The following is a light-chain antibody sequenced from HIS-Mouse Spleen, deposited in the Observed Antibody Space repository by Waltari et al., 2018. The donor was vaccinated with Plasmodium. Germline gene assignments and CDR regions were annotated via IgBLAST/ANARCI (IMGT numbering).Light chain of an antibody. CDR1: QGITSA. J-gene: IGKJ2*01. CDR2: DAS. V-gene: IGKV1-13*02. Sequence: AIQLTQSPSSLSASVGDIVTIACRASQGITSALAWYQQKPGKAPKLLIYDASSLESGVASRFRGSGSGTDFTLTISSLQPEDFATYYCQQFNSYPYTFGQGTKLEIK. CDR3: QQFNSYPYT.